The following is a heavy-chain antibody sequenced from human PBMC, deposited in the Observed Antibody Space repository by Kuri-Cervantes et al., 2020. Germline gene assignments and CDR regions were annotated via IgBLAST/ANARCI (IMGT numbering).Heavy chain of an antibody. Sequence: GGSLRLSCTASGFTFSSSAMGWVRQVPGKGLEWVSIINGGGDAAEYADSAKGRFTIFRDNSRNTLYLQMNSLRAEDTAVYYCARDGYYGSGIDHSMFNWGQGTLVTVSS. CDR3: ARDGYYGSGIDHSMFN. CDR1: GFTFSSSA. V-gene: IGHV3-23*01. J-gene: IGHJ4*02. D-gene: IGHD3-10*01. CDR2: INGGGDAA.